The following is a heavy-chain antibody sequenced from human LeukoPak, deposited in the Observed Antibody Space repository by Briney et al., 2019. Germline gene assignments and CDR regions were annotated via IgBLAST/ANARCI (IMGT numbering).Heavy chain of an antibody. CDR1: GFNFINTW. CDR2: IRNDGSGI. Sequence: GGSLRLSCAASGFNFINTWMHWVRQAPGKGLVWVARIRNDGSGIIYADSVKGRFTISRDNARNTLYLQMYSLRAEDTAVYYCARERGVSHPFDYWGQGTLVTVSS. CDR3: ARERGVSHPFDY. D-gene: IGHD2-21*01. V-gene: IGHV3-74*01. J-gene: IGHJ4*02.